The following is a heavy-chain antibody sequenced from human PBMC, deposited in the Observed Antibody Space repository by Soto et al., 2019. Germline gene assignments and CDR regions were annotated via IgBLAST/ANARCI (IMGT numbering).Heavy chain of an antibody. V-gene: IGHV4-34*01. CDR3: ARDRLWFGVNYYYAMDV. D-gene: IGHD3-10*01. CDR1: GRSVRIYH. Sequence: SEILSLTGGEDGRSVRIYHWSWIRQSPGKGLEWIGEVDHSGGVTNYNPSLKSRVTISLDKSKNQFSLKLSSVTAADTAVYYCARDRLWFGVNYYYAMDVWGQGSTVNVSS. J-gene: IGHJ6*02. CDR2: VDHSGGVT.